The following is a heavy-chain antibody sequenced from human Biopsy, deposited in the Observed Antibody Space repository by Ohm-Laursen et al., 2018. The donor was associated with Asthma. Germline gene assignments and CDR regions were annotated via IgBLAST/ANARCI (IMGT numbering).Heavy chain of an antibody. CDR1: KSLIRTFA. J-gene: IGHJ5*02. V-gene: IGHV3-30-3*01. CDR3: ARPAAPFGGDWFDP. CDR2: ISSDGSDQ. D-gene: IGHD2-2*01. Sequence: SLRLSCTAFKSLIRTFALHWVRQAPGKGLEWVALISSDGSDQYFADSVKGRFTISRDNAKNSPYLQMNSLRAEDTAVYYCARPAAPFGGDWFDPWGQGTLVTVSS.